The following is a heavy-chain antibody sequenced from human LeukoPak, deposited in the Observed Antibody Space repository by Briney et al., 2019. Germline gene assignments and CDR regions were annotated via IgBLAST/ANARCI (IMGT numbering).Heavy chain of an antibody. CDR3: TTSSGWEIDY. J-gene: IGHJ4*02. D-gene: IGHD6-19*01. Sequence: TSETLSLTCTVSGGSISSSSYYWGWIRQPPGKGLEWIGSIYYSGSTYYNPSLKSRVTISVDTSKNQFSLKLSSVTAADTAVYYCTTSSGWEIDYWGQGTLVTVSS. CDR2: IYYSGST. CDR1: GGSISSSSYY. V-gene: IGHV4-39*01.